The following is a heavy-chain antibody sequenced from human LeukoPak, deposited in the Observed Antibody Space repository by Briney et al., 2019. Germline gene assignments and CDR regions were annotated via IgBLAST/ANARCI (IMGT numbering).Heavy chain of an antibody. CDR3: ARRYYGSGSYYNWFDP. D-gene: IGHD3-10*01. J-gene: IGHJ5*02. CDR1: GYSFSTYW. Sequence: GESLKISCKGLGYSFSTYWNAWVRQRPGKGLEWMGIIYPGDSDTRYSPSFQGQVTISADKSISTAYLQWSSLKASDTAMYYCARRYYGSGSYYNWFDPWGQGTLVTVSS. CDR2: IYPGDSDT. V-gene: IGHV5-51*01.